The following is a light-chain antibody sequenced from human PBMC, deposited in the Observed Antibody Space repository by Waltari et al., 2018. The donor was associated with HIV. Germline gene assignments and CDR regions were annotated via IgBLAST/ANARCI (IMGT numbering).Light chain of an antibody. V-gene: IGLV2-11*01. CDR3: YSYAGSLL. CDR1: SSDVGGYNY. CDR2: DVS. Sequence: QSALTQPRSVSGSPGQSVTISCTGSSSDVGGYNYVSWYQQHPTKAPKLIIYDVSERPSGVPDRFSGSKSGNRASLTISGLQAEDEADYYCYSYAGSLLFGGRTKLTVL. J-gene: IGLJ2*01.